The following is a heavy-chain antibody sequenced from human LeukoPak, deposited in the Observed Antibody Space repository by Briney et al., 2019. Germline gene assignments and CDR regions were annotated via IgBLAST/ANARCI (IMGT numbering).Heavy chain of an antibody. J-gene: IGHJ6*02. D-gene: IGHD6-13*01. CDR1: GFTFRSYA. Sequence: GRSLRLSCVASGFTFRSYAMSWVRQAPGKGLEWVSSISGGSEDTYYADSVKGRFTISRDNSKSTLYLQMNSLRAEDTAVYYCARTIAQYSNSWLYFYYGLDVWGQGTTVTVSS. V-gene: IGHV3-23*01. CDR2: ISGGSEDT. CDR3: ARTIAQYSNSWLYFYYGLDV.